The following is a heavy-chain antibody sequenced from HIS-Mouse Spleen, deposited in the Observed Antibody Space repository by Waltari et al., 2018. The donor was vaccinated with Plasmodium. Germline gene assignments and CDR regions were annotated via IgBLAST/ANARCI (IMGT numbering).Heavy chain of an antibody. CDR2: INHSGST. CDR3: ARGRVLGTSSGYFDL. V-gene: IGHV4-34*01. CDR1: GGPFRGYY. D-gene: IGHD3-10*01. Sequence: QVQLQQWGAGLLKPSETLSLTSAVYGGPFRGYYWSWSRKPPGKRLEWIGEINHSGSTNYNPSLKSRVTISVDTSKNQFSLKLSSVTAADTAVYYCARGRVLGTSSGYFDLWGRGTLVTVSS. J-gene: IGHJ2*01.